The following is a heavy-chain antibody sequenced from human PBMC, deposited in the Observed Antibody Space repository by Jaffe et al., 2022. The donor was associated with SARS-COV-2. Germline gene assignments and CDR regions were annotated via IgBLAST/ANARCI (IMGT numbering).Heavy chain of an antibody. CDR3: ARIPPTVSFGGPGSNWFDP. Sequence: QVTLKESGPVLVKPTETLTLTCTVSGFSLSNARMGVSWIRQPPGKALEWLAHIFSNDEKSYSTSLKSRLTISKDTSKSQVVLTMTNMDPVDTATYYCARIPPTVSFGGPGSNWFDPWGQGTLVTVSS. J-gene: IGHJ5*02. D-gene: IGHD4-4*01. CDR2: IFSNDEK. CDR1: GFSLSNARMG. V-gene: IGHV2-26*01.